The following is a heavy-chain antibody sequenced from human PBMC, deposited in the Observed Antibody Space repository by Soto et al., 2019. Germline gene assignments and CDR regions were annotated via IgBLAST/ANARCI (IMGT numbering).Heavy chain of an antibody. CDR2: IYSGGST. Sequence: EVQLVESGGGLIQPGGSLRLSCAASGFTVGNNCMTWVRQAPGKGLEWVSVIYSGGSTYYADSVKGRFTISRDNSNNTLYLQMTSLRAEDTAVYYCARDAAKGYRFPVAFDYWGQGILVTVSS. D-gene: IGHD5-18*01. J-gene: IGHJ4*02. V-gene: IGHV3-53*01. CDR1: GFTVGNNC. CDR3: ARDAAKGYRFPVAFDY.